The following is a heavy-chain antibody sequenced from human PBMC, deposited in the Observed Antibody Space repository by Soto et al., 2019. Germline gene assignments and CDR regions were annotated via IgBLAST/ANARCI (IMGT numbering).Heavy chain of an antibody. CDR2: VYNSGST. D-gene: IGHD1-26*01. V-gene: IGHV4-59*01. Sequence: SETLSLACTVFGGSIRSYYWSWVRRPPGKGLEWIGYVYNSGSTTYSPSFKSRVTISADTSRNQFSLKLTSVTAADTAVYYCARESGGNYGAFDIWGQGTMVT. CDR1: GGSIRSYY. J-gene: IGHJ3*02. CDR3: ARESGGNYGAFDI.